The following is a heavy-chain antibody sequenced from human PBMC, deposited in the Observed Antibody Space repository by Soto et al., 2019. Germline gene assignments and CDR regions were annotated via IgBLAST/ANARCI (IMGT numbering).Heavy chain of an antibody. CDR3: ARVGNTMAALGGWFGMDV. D-gene: IGHD3-16*01. V-gene: IGHV1-2*02. CDR2: INPNYGGT. J-gene: IGHJ6*02. CDR1: GYSFTGYY. Sequence: ASVKVSCKTSGYSFTGYYIHWVRQAPGQGLEWMGWINPNYGGTKFAQRFQGRVTMTRDTPISTAYMELIRLTSDDTAVYYCARVGNTMAALGGWFGMDVWGQGTTVTVSS.